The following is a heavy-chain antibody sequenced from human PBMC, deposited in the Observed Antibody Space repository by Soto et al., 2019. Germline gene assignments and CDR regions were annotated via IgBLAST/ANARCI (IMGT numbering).Heavy chain of an antibody. CDR1: GFTFSDNW. CDR3: ATSMGRGGNDY. V-gene: IGHV3-7*05. Sequence: EVQLVESGGGLVQPGGSLRLSCAASGFTFSDNWMSWVRQAPGKGLECVANTKTDGSEKYYVDPVKGRFTISRDNAKNSLYLQMNSLRAEDTAVYYCATSMGRGGNDYWGQGTLVAVSS. J-gene: IGHJ4*02. CDR2: TKTDGSEK. D-gene: IGHD3-10*01.